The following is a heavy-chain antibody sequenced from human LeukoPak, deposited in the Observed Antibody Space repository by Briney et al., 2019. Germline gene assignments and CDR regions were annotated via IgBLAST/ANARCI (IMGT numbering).Heavy chain of an antibody. CDR2: INSDGSST. CDR1: GFTFSSNW. J-gene: IGHJ6*02. CDR3: ARQDSSSWPQKLYYYGMDV. V-gene: IGHV3-74*01. D-gene: IGHD6-13*01. Sequence: GGSLRLSCAASGFTFSSNWVTWLRQAPGKGLVWVSRINSDGSSTSYADSVKGRFTISRDNAKNTLYLQMNSLRAEDTAVYYCARQDSSSWPQKLYYYGMDVWGQGTTVTVSS.